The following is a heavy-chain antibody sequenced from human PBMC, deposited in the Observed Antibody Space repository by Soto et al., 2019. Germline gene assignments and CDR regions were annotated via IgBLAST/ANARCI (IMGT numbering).Heavy chain of an antibody. CDR2: IHYSGDI. CDR3: VCNGYYSLEY. CDR1: GDSMTSSDW. J-gene: IGHJ4*02. Sequence: QVQLQESGPGLVKPSGTLSLTGAVSGDSMTSSDWWSWVRQAPGKGLEWIGEIHYSGDINYDPSLRSRVTISVDRSKNQFSLNLSSVTAADTAVYFCVCNGYYSLEYWGQGTLVIVSP. V-gene: IGHV4-4*02. D-gene: IGHD3-22*01.